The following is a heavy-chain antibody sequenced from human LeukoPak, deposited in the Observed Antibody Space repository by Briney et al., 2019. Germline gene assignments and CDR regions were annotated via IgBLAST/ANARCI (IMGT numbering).Heavy chain of an antibody. V-gene: IGHV3-21*01. J-gene: IGHJ4*02. D-gene: IGHD5-12*01. CDR1: GFTFSTYS. CDR2: ISSSSSYI. CDR3: ARGPSGYHNT. Sequence: PGGSLRLSCAVSGFTFSTYSMNWVRQAPGKGLEWVSSISSSSSYIYYADSVKGRFTISRDNAKNSLYLQMNSLRVEDTAVYYCARGPSGYHNTGGQGTLVTVSS.